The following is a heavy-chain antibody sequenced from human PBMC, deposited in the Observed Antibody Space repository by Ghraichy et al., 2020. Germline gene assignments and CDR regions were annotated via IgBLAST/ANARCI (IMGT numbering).Heavy chain of an antibody. J-gene: IGHJ5*02. CDR2: ISYASSSGSTI. CDR1: GFTFRHYN. D-gene: IGHD3-10*02. Sequence: LSLTCAASGFTFRHYNMNWVRQSPVRGLEWISYISYASSSGSTIYYADSVKGRFTISRDDAKSSLYLQMNSLTDEDTAVYYCARDLGSGSYFDRWGQGTLVTVSS. V-gene: IGHV3-48*02. CDR3: ARDLGSGSYFDR.